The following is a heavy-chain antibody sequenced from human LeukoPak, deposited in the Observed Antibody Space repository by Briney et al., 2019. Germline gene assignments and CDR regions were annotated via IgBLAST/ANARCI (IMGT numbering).Heavy chain of an antibody. V-gene: IGHV3-13*01. J-gene: IGHJ4*02. D-gene: IGHD2-15*01. Sequence: GGSLRLSCAASGFTFSSYDMHWVRQATGKGLEWVSAIGTAGDTYYPGSVKGRFTISRENAKNSLYLQMNSLRAGDTAVYYCARGSGYCSGGSCYPRPDYWGQGTLVTVSS. CDR1: GFTFSSYD. CDR2: IGTAGDT. CDR3: ARGSGYCSGGSCYPRPDY.